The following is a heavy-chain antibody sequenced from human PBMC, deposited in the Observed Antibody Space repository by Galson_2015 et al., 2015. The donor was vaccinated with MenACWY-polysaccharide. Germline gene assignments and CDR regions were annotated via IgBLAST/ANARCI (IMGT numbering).Heavy chain of an antibody. D-gene: IGHD2-21*01. CDR2: MNPNSGNT. CDR3: ARIIARKYTFADS. Sequence: SVKVSCKAFGYKFTSYDINWVRQATGQGLEWMGWMNPNSGNTGYAQKFQGRVTMTSNGAITTAYMELSSLRSEDTAVYYCARIIARKYTFADSWGQGTLVTVS. J-gene: IGHJ4*02. V-gene: IGHV1-8*01. CDR1: GYKFTSYD.